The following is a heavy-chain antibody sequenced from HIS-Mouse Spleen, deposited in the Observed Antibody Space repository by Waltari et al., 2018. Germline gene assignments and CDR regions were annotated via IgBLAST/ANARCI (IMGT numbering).Heavy chain of an antibody. J-gene: IGHJ2*01. CDR3: AREIPYSSSWYDWYFDL. CDR1: GCSISSRSYY. V-gene: IGHV4-39*07. CDR2: IYYSGST. D-gene: IGHD6-13*01. Sequence: QLQLQESGPGLVKPSETLSLTCTVPGCSISSRSYYWGWIRQPPGKGLGWIGSIYYSGSTYYNPSLKSRVTISVDTSKNQFSLKLSSVTAADTAVYYCAREIPYSSSWYDWYFDLWGRGTLVTVSS.